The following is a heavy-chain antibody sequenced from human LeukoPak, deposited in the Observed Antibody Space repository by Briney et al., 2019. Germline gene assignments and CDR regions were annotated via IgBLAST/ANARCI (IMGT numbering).Heavy chain of an antibody. V-gene: IGHV4-4*09. CDR3: ARLWYSWHDHAFDI. Sequence: PSETLSLTCNVSGGSISSYYWGWIRQPPGKGLEWIGYIYTSGSTNYNPSLKSRVAISVDTSKNQFSLTLSSVTAADMAVYYCARLWYSWHDHAFDIWGQGTMVTVSS. CDR2: IYTSGST. CDR1: GGSISSYY. J-gene: IGHJ3*02. D-gene: IGHD1-1*01.